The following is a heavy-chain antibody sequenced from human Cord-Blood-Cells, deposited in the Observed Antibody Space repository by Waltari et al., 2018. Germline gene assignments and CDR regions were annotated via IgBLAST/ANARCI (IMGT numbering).Heavy chain of an antibody. V-gene: IGHV3-33*01. D-gene: IGHD6-13*01. CDR1: GFTFSSYG. CDR2: IWYDGSNK. CDR3: ARGGMGLDY. Sequence: QVQLVESGGGVVQPGRSLRLSCAASGFTFSSYGMHWFRQAPGKGLEWVAVIWYDGSNKYYADSVKGRFTISRDNSKNTLYLQMNSLRAEDTAVYYCARGGMGLDYWGQGTLVTVSS. J-gene: IGHJ4*02.